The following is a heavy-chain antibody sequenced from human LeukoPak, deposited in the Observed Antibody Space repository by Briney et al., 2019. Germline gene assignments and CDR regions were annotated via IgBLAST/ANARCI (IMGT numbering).Heavy chain of an antibody. Sequence: PSETLSLTCAVYGGSFSGYFWSWIRQPPGKGLEWIGEINHSGSTNYNPSLKSRVTISVDTSKNQFSLKLNSVTAVDTAVYYCASRYCSGGSCFDYGNWFDPWGQGTLVTVSS. CDR1: GGSFSGYF. V-gene: IGHV4-34*01. D-gene: IGHD2-15*01. J-gene: IGHJ5*02. CDR2: INHSGST. CDR3: ASRYCSGGSCFDYGNWFDP.